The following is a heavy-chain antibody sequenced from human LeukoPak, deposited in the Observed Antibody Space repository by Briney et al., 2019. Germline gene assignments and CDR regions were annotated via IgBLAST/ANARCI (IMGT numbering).Heavy chain of an antibody. CDR2: IYYSGST. Sequence: PSETLSLTCTVSGGSISSYYWSWIRQPPGKGLEWIGYIYYSGSTNYNPSLKSRVTISVDTSKNQFSLKLSSVTAADTAVYYCAREIGSSFRRFDYWGQGTLVTVSS. V-gene: IGHV4-59*12. CDR1: GGSISSYY. CDR3: AREIGSSFRRFDY. J-gene: IGHJ4*02. D-gene: IGHD6-6*01.